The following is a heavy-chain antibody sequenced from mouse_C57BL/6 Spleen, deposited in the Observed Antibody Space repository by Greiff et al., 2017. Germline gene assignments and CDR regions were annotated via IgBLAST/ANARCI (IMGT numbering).Heavy chain of an antibody. D-gene: IGHD1-1*01. CDR1: GYTFTSYW. J-gene: IGHJ1*03. Sequence: VQLQQPGAELVMPGASVKLSCKASGYTFTSYWMHWVKQRPGQGLEWIGEIDPSDSYTNYNQKFKDKSTLTVDKSSSTAYMQLSSLTSEDSAVYYCARRVLPWYFDVWGTGTTVTVSS. V-gene: IGHV1-69*01. CDR3: ARRVLPWYFDV. CDR2: IDPSDSYT.